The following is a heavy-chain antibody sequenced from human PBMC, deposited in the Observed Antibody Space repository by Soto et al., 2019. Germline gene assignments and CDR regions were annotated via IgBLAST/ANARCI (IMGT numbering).Heavy chain of an antibody. CDR2: IYSGGRN. Sequence: PETLSLTCTVSGGSIISFYCILIRQPAFKGLEWIGRIYSGGRNNYNPSLKSRVTMSVDTSKNQFSLRLSSVTAADTAMYYCARGSSRWDYWGQGTLVTVSS. V-gene: IGHV4-4*07. CDR1: GGSIISFY. CDR3: ARGSSRWDY. J-gene: IGHJ4*02. D-gene: IGHD6-13*01.